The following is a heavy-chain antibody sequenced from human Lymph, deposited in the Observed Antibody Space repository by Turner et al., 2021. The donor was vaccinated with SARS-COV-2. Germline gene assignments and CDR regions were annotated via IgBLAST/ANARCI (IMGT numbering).Heavy chain of an antibody. Sequence: EVEPVESGGGLVQPGGCMRLSCAASGFTVSSNYMTCVRQAPGKGLEWVSLIYPGGSTYYADSVKGRFTISRDNSKNTLYLQMNSLRAEDTAVYYCARVYGDYVPWGQGTLVTVSS. D-gene: IGHD4-17*01. J-gene: IGHJ5*02. CDR3: ARVYGDYVP. CDR2: IYPGGST. CDR1: GFTVSSNY. V-gene: IGHV3-66*01.